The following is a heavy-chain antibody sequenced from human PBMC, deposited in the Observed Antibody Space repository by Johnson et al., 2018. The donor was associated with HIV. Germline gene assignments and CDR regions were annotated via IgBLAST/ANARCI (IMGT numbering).Heavy chain of an antibody. CDR1: GFTFSGSA. CDR2: INWNGGST. CDR3: ARGRAAAGTAYDFDI. D-gene: IGHD6-13*01. Sequence: EVQVVESGGGLVQPGGSLKLSCAASGFTFSGSAMHWVRQASGKGLEWVSGINWNGGSTGYADSVKGRFTISRDNAKNSLYLQMNTLRAEDTAVYYCARGRAAAGTAYDFDIWGQGTMVTVSS. V-gene: IGHV3-20*04. J-gene: IGHJ3*02.